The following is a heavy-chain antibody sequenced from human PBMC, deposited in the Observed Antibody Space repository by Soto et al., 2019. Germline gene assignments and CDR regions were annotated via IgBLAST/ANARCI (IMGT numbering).Heavy chain of an antibody. J-gene: IGHJ6*02. V-gene: IGHV3-33*01. CDR2: IWYDESNK. D-gene: IGHD5-18*01. CDR1: GFTFSSYG. CDR3: ARDLAGDSAMVTPGWDHYVGRAV. Sequence: VQLVETGGGVVQPGRSLKLSCAASGFTFSSYGMHWVRQAPGKGLEWVAFIWYDESNKHYADSVKGRFTVSRDNSKNKVDLQMNSMRVEDTAVADCARDLAGDSAMVTPGWDHYVGRAVGRQGTTVTVSS.